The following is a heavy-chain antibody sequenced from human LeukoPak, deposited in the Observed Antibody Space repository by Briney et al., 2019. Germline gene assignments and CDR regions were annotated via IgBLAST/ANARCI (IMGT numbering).Heavy chain of an antibody. V-gene: IGHV4-59*08. J-gene: IGHJ4*02. Sequence: SETLSLTCTVSGGSISSYYWSWIRQPPGKGLEWIGNIYYSGSTNYNPSLKSRVTISVDTSKNQFSLKPSSVTAADTAVYYCARVYYDSSGYFTGEYYFDYWGQGTLVTVSS. CDR1: GGSISSYY. D-gene: IGHD3-22*01. CDR3: ARVYYDSSGYFTGEYYFDY. CDR2: IYYSGST.